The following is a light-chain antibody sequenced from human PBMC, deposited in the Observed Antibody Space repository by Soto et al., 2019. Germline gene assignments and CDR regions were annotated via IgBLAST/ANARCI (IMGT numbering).Light chain of an antibody. CDR1: SSDVGRYNY. V-gene: IGLV2-14*01. J-gene: IGLJ3*02. Sequence: QSALTQPASVSGSPGQSITISCTGTSSDVGRYNYVSWFQQHPGKAPKVLIYEVSNRPSGVSNRFSGSKSGNTASLTISGRQAEDEADYYCTSFTSSSTWVFGGGTKVTVL. CDR3: TSFTSSSTWV. CDR2: EVS.